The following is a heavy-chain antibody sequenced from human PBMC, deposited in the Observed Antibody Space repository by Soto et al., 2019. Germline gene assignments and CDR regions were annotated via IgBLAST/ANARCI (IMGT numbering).Heavy chain of an antibody. CDR2: INHSGST. D-gene: IGHD1-26*01. J-gene: IGHJ5*02. CDR3: ARGRVGATNWNWFDP. V-gene: IGHV4-34*01. CDR1: GGSFSDYY. Sequence: SETLSLTCAVYGGSFSDYYWNWIRQPPGKGLEWIGEINHSGSTKYHPSLKSRVSISVDTSKNHFSLKLSSVIAAVTAVYSCARGRVGATNWNWFDPWGQGTLVTVSS.